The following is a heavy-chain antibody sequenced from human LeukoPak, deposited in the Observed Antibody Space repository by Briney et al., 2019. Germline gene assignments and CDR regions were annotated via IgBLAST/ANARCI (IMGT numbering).Heavy chain of an antibody. J-gene: IGHJ5*02. V-gene: IGHV1-69*05. D-gene: IGHD2-2*01. CDR1: GGTFSSYA. CDR3: ARSRVPAAHNWFDP. Sequence: ASVKVSCKASGGTFSSYAISWVRQAPGQGLEWMGGIIPIFGTANYAQKFQGRVTITTDESTSTAYMELSRLRSDDTAVYYCARSRVPAAHNWFDPWGQGTLVTVSS. CDR2: IIPIFGTA.